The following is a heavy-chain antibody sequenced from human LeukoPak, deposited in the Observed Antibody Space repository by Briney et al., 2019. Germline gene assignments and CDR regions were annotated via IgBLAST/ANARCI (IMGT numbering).Heavy chain of an antibody. CDR3: ARDISGGYDGLDV. CDR2: ISTAGDT. D-gene: IGHD3-22*01. V-gene: IGHV3-13*01. Sequence: GGSLRLSCAASGFTFSRYDTHWVRQVTGKGLEWVSAISTAGDTYYPGSVKGRFTVSREDAKNSLYLQMNSLSAGDTAVYYCARDISGGYDGLDVWGQGTTVTVSS. J-gene: IGHJ6*02. CDR1: GFTFSRYD.